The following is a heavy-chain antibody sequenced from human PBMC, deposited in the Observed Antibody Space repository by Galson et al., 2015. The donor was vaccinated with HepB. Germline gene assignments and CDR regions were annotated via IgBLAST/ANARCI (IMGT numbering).Heavy chain of an antibody. CDR1: GYTFTSYY. CDR2: INPSGGST. V-gene: IGHV1-46*03. D-gene: IGHD1-26*01. J-gene: IGHJ5*02. CDR3: ARDLGFAGATIDWFDP. Sequence: SVKVSCKASGYTFTSYYMHWVRQAPGQGLEWMGIINPSGGSTSYAQKFQGRVTMTRDMSTSTVYMELSSLRSEDTAVYYCARDLGFAGATIDWFDPWGQGTLVTVSS.